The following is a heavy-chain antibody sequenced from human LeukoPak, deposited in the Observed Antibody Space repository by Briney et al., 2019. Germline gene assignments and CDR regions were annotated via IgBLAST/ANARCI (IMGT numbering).Heavy chain of an antibody. J-gene: IGHJ4*02. CDR1: GFTFSDYY. D-gene: IGHD6-6*01. CDR2: ISGSGGST. Sequence: GGSLRLSCAASGFTFSDYYMSWVRQAPGKGLEWVSAISGSGGSTYYADSVKGRFTISRDNSKNTLYLQMNSLRAEDTAVYYCATGIAALDYWGQGTLVTVSS. CDR3: ATGIAALDY. V-gene: IGHV3-23*01.